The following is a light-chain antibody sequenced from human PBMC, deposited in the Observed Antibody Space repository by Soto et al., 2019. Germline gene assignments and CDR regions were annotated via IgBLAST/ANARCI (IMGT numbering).Light chain of an antibody. V-gene: IGKV3D-15*01. CDR1: QSVSSS. J-gene: IGKJ1*01. CDR2: GAS. CDR3: QQYNNWPRT. Sequence: DIVLTQSAGTLSLSPGEGATLXCRASQSVSSSYLAWYQQKPGQAPRLLIYGASSRAPGSPDRFSGSGSATEFTRSIGSLQSEDFAVYYCQQYNNWPRTFGQGTKVDIK.